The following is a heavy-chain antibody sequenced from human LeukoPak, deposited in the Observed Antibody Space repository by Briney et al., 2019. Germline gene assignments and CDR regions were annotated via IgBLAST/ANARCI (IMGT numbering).Heavy chain of an antibody. D-gene: IGHD1-26*01. CDR3: ARGAGPGYYYYYMDV. Sequence: GGSLRLSCAASGFTFSSYAMHWVRQAPGKGLEWVAVISYDGSNKYYADSVKGRFTISRDNSKNTLYLQMNSLRAGDTAVYYCARGAGPGYYYYYMDVWGKGTTVTVSS. CDR2: ISYDGSNK. V-gene: IGHV3-30*01. J-gene: IGHJ6*03. CDR1: GFTFSSYA.